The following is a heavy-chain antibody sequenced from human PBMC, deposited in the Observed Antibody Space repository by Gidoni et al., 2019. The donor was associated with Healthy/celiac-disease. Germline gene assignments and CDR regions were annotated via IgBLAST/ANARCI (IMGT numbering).Heavy chain of an antibody. J-gene: IGHJ2*01. CDR2: IYASGST. CDR1: GGSISSGTYY. V-gene: IGHV4-61*02. Sequence: QVQLQESGPGLVTPSQTLSLTCTVSGGSISSGTYYWTWIRQPAGKGLEWIGRIYASGSTNYTTSLKSRVTISVDTSRNQFSLKLSSVTAADTAVYYCARGGDDSSGYYLGWYFDLWGRGTLVTVSS. CDR3: ARGGDDSSGYYLGWYFDL. D-gene: IGHD3-22*01.